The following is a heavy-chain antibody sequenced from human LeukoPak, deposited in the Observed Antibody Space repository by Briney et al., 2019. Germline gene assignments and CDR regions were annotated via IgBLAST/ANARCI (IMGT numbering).Heavy chain of an antibody. CDR2: ISAYNGNT. J-gene: IGHJ4*02. V-gene: IGHV1-18*01. D-gene: IGHD3-10*01. CDR1: GYTFTSYD. Sequence: GASVKVSCKASGYTFTSYDISWVRQAPGQGLEWMGWISAYNGNTNYAQKLQGRVTMTTDTSTSTAYMELRSLRSDDTAVYYCARDLILYGSGSYYNGGSGYWGQGTLVTVSS. CDR3: ARDLILYGSGSYYNGGSGY.